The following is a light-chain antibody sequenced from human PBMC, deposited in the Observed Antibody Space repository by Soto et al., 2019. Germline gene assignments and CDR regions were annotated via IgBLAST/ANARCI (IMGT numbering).Light chain of an antibody. V-gene: IGKV3-20*01. CDR3: QQYGSSPPYT. CDR1: QSVSNNY. CDR2: GSS. Sequence: EVVLTQSPGTLSLSPGERATLSCRASQSVSNNYFAWYQQKPGQAPRLLIFGSSDRATGIPDRFSGSGPGPDFTLTISRLEPEDFAVYYCQQYGSSPPYTFGQGTKLQIK. J-gene: IGKJ2*01.